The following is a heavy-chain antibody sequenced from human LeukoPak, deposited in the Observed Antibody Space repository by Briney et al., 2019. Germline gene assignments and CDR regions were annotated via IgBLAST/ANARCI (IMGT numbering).Heavy chain of an antibody. D-gene: IGHD2-2*01. Sequence: KPGGSLRLSCAASGFTFSSYSMNWVRQAPEKGLEWVSSISSSSSYIYYADSVKGRFTISRDNAKNSLYLQMNSLRAEDTAVYYCARDLVVPATIISHYYYYGMDVWGKGTTVTVSS. CDR2: ISSSSSYI. CDR1: GFTFSSYS. CDR3: ARDLVVPATIISHYYYYGMDV. V-gene: IGHV3-21*01. J-gene: IGHJ6*04.